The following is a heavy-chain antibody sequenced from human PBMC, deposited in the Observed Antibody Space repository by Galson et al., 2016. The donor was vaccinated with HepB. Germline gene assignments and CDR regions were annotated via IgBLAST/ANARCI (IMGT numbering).Heavy chain of an antibody. CDR3: AEGGWSSSWYWRN. J-gene: IGHJ4*02. V-gene: IGHV3-48*04. CDR1: GFTFRSYS. Sequence: SLRLSCAVSGFTFRSYSMSWIRQAPGKGLEWVAYIRTNSSKIYYADSVKGRFTFSRDNAKNSLYLEMNSLRVEDTAVYYCAEGGWSSSWYWRNWGQGTLVTVSS. CDR2: IRTNSSKI. D-gene: IGHD6-13*01.